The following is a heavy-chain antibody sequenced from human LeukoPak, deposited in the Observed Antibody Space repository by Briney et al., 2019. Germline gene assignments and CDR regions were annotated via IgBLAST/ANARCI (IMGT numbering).Heavy chain of an antibody. J-gene: IGHJ6*03. CDR1: GFTFRNYG. CDR2: IWSDGNNR. CDR3: AKDPGASVSGFHMDV. Sequence: GGSLRLSCATSGFTFRNYGMHWVRQATGKGLEWVSFIWSDGNNRFYADSVKGRLPISRDNSKNMLYLQMDSLRPEDTAVYYCAKDPGASVSGFHMDVWGKGTTVIVSS. V-gene: IGHV3-30*02. D-gene: IGHD2-8*02.